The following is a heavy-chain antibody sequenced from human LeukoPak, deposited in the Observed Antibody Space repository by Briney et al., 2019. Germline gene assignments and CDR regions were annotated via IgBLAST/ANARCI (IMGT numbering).Heavy chain of an antibody. Sequence: GGSLRLSCAASGFTVSSNYMSWVRQAPGKGLEWVSVIYSGGSTYYADSVKGRFTISRDNSKNTLYLQMNSLRTEDTAVYYCAKDVGSGWYGGDYWGQGTLVTVSS. CDR2: IYSGGST. V-gene: IGHV3-53*05. D-gene: IGHD6-19*01. CDR1: GFTVSSNY. J-gene: IGHJ4*02. CDR3: AKDVGSGWYGGDY.